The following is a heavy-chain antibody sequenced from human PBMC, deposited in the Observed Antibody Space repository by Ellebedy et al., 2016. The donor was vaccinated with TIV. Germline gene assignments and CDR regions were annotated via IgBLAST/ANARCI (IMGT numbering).Heavy chain of an antibody. CDR3: ARDQGITMVRGADYYYYGMDV. J-gene: IGHJ6*02. CDR1: GGTFSSYA. D-gene: IGHD3-10*01. CDR2: IIPIFGTA. V-gene: IGHV1-69*13. Sequence: SVKVSCXASGGTFSSYAISWVRQAPGQGLEWMGGIIPIFGTANYAQKFQGRVTITADESTSTAYMELSSLRSEDTAVYYCARDQGITMVRGADYYYYGMDVWGQGTTVTVSS.